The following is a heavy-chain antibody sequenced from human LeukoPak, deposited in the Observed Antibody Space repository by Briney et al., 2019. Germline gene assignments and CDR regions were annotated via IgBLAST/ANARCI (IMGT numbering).Heavy chain of an antibody. CDR2: ISGSGGST. V-gene: IGHV3-23*01. Sequence: PGGALRLSCAASGFTFSNYAMSWARQAPGKGLEWVSAISGSGGSTYYADSVKGRFTISRENSKNTLYLQMNSLRAEDTAVYYCTKGTIWLPFDYWGQGTLVTVSP. CDR1: GFTFSNYA. J-gene: IGHJ4*02. CDR3: TKGTIWLPFDY. D-gene: IGHD5-18*01.